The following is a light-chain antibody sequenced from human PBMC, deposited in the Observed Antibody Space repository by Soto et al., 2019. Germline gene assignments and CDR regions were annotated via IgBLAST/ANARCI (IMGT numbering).Light chain of an antibody. V-gene: IGKV1-5*01. Sequence: DIQMTQSPSTLSASVGDRVTITCRASQSISSWLAWYQQKPGKAPKLLIYAASSLQSGVPSRFSGSGSGTDFTLTISRLEPEDFAVYYCQQYGNSPRTFGQGTKVDIK. CDR1: QSISSW. CDR3: QQYGNSPRT. J-gene: IGKJ1*01. CDR2: AAS.